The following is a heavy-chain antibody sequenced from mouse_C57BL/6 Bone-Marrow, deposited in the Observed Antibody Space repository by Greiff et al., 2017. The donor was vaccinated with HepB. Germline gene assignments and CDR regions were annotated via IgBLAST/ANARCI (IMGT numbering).Heavy chain of an antibody. CDR2: IDPENGDT. Sequence: EVQLQQSGAELVRPGASVKLSCTASGFNIKDDYMHWVKQRPEQGLEWIGWIDPENGDTEYASKFQGKATITADTSSNTAYLQLSSLTSEDTAVYDCTSYSPFHLCYFDVWGTGTTVTVSS. CDR1: GFNIKDDY. CDR3: TSYSPFHLCYFDV. J-gene: IGHJ1*03. D-gene: IGHD2-12*01. V-gene: IGHV14-4*01.